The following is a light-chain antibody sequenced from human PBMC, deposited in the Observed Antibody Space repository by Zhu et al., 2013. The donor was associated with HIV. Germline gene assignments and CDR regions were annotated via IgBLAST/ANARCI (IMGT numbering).Light chain of an antibody. Sequence: EIVMTQSPGTLSLSPGERATLSCRASQSVSSTYLAWYQQKPGQAPRLLIYGTSSRASGIPDRFSGSGSGTDFTLTISRLEPEDFAVYYCQQYDSSPLTFGPRDQGGNQT. CDR1: QSVSSTY. J-gene: IGKJ1*01. CDR3: QQYDSSPLT. V-gene: IGKV3-20*01. CDR2: GTS.